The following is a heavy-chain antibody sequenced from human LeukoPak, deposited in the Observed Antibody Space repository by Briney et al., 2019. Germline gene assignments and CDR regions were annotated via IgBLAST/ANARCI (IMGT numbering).Heavy chain of an antibody. D-gene: IGHD1-26*01. CDR2: IYSDGST. J-gene: IGHJ5*02. CDR1: GFAVSTNY. CDR3: ARDQRSGSYYPWGWFDP. Sequence: GGSPRLSCAASGFAVSTNYLSWVRQAPGKGLEWVSVIYSDGSTYYTDSVKGRFTISRDNSKNTLYLQMNSLRPEDTAVYYCARDQRSGSYYPWGWFDPWGQGTLVTVSS. V-gene: IGHV3-66*02.